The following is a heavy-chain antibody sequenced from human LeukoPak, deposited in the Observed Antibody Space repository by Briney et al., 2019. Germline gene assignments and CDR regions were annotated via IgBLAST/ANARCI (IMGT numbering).Heavy chain of an antibody. Sequence: GGSLRLSCAASGFTFSSYAMSWVRQAPGKGLEWVSAFSGSGGSTYYADSVKGRFTISRDNSKNTLYLQMNSLRAEDTAVYYCARYGSGSSVNWFDPWGQGTLVTVSS. CDR1: GFTFSSYA. CDR2: FSGSGGST. CDR3: ARYGSGSSVNWFDP. J-gene: IGHJ5*02. V-gene: IGHV3-23*01. D-gene: IGHD3-10*01.